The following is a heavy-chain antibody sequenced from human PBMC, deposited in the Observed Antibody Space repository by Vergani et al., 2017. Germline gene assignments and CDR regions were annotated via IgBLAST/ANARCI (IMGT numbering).Heavy chain of an antibody. J-gene: IGHJ5*02. CDR1: GGSFSGYY. V-gene: IGHV4-34*01. CDR3: ARGATIYYYGSGRSRWFDP. Sequence: QVQLQQWGAGLLKPSETLSLTCAVYGGSFSGYYWSWIRQPPGKGLEWIGEINNSGSTNYNPSLKSRVNISVDTSKNQFSLKLSSVPAADTAVYYCARGATIYYYGSGRSRWFDPWGQGTLVTVSS. D-gene: IGHD3-10*01. CDR2: INNSGST.